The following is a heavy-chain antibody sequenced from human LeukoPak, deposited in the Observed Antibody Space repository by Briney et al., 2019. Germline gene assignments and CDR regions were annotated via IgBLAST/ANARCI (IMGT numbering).Heavy chain of an antibody. CDR2: MNPNSGNT. V-gene: IGHV1-8*03. CDR1: GYTFTSYG. J-gene: IGHJ4*02. CDR3: ARGSSSWGRSFDY. D-gene: IGHD6-13*01. Sequence: GASVKVSCKASGYTFTSYGISWVRQAPGQGLEWMGWMNPNSGNTGYAQRFQGRVTITRDTSISTAYMELSRLRSEDTAVYYCARGSSSWGRSFDYWGQGTLVTVSS.